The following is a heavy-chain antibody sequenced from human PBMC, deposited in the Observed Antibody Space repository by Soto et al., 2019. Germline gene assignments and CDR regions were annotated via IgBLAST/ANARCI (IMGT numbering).Heavy chain of an antibody. CDR2: IIPIFGTA. Sequence: GASVKVSCKASGGTFSSYAIGWVRQAPGQGLEWMGGIIPIFGTANYAQKFQGRVTITADKSTSTAYMELSSLRSEDTAVYYCARDFGSNYGMDVWGQGTTVTVSS. D-gene: IGHD3-10*01. J-gene: IGHJ6*02. V-gene: IGHV1-69*06. CDR3: ARDFGSNYGMDV. CDR1: GGTFSSYA.